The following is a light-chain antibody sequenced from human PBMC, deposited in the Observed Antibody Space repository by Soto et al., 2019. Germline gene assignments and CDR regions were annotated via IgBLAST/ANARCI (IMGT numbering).Light chain of an antibody. CDR1: QSVLYSSNNKIY. V-gene: IGKV4-1*01. CDR3: QQYYSTPWT. J-gene: IGKJ1*01. Sequence: DIVMTQSPASLAVSLGERATINCKSSQSVLYSSNNKIYLAWYQHKPGQPPKLLIYWASTRESGVPDRFSGSGSGTDFTLTISSLQAEDVAVYYCQQYYSTPWTFGQGTKVDIK. CDR2: WAS.